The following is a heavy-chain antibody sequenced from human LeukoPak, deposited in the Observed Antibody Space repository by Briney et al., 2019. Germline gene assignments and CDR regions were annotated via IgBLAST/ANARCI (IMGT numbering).Heavy chain of an antibody. D-gene: IGHD3-10*01. Sequence: SVKVSCKASGGTFSSYAISWVRQAPGQGLEWMGRINPIFGTANYAQKFQGRVTITTDESTSTAYMELSSLRSEDTAVYYCARAYWGITTDPYYFDYWGQGTLVTVSS. V-gene: IGHV1-69*05. J-gene: IGHJ4*02. CDR2: INPIFGTA. CDR3: ARAYWGITTDPYYFDY. CDR1: GGTFSSYA.